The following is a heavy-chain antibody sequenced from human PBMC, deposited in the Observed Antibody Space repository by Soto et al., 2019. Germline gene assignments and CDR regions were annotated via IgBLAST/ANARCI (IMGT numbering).Heavy chain of an antibody. CDR2: IYYSGST. V-gene: IGHV4-59*01. CDR3: ARATPYDFWSGYYGSSYYYGMDV. D-gene: IGHD3-3*01. Sequence: PSETLSLTCTVSGGSISSYYWSWIRQPPGKGLEWIGYIYYSGSTNYNPSLKSRVTISVDTSENQFSLRLSSVTAADTAVYYCARATPYDFWSGYYGSSYYYGMDVWGQGTTVTVSS. CDR1: GGSISSYY. J-gene: IGHJ6*02.